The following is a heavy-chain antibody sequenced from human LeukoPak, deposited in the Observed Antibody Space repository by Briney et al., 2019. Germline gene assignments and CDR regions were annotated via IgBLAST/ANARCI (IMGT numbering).Heavy chain of an antibody. CDR3: AKEYSSSWYYFDY. V-gene: IGHV3-33*06. CDR2: IWYDGSNK. CDR1: GFTFSSYG. D-gene: IGHD6-13*01. Sequence: GGSLRLSCAASGFTFSSYGMHWVRQAPGKGLEWVAVIWYDGSNKYYADSVKGRFTISRDNSKNTLYLQMNSLRAEDTAVYYCAKEYSSSWYYFDYWGQGTLVTVSS. J-gene: IGHJ4*02.